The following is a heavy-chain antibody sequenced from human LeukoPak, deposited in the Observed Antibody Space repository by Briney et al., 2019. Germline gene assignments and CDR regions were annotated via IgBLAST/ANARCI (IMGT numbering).Heavy chain of an antibody. V-gene: IGHV4-4*07. CDR3: ARAPEFSSGWLLDC. Sequence: PSETLSLTCSVSGGSISTYYGTWIRLSAGKGLEWIGRIHTSGSTNYNPSPKSRVTMSVDTSKNQFSLKVTSVSAADAGVYYCARAPEFSSGWLLDCWGQGSLVTVSS. J-gene: IGHJ4*02. D-gene: IGHD6-19*01. CDR1: GGSISTYY. CDR2: IHTSGST.